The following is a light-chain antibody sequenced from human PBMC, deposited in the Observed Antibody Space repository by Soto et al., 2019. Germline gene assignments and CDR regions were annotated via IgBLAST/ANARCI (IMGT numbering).Light chain of an antibody. V-gene: IGKV1-12*01. CDR1: QGISSW. Sequence: ITMTQSTASVAASVGHRVPITCRASQGISSWLARYQQKPGKAPKLLIYAASSWQSGGPSRFSGSGSGTDFTLTISSLQPEDFATYYCQQANSLPLTFGQGTSL. CDR3: QQANSLPLT. J-gene: IGKJ5*01. CDR2: AAS.